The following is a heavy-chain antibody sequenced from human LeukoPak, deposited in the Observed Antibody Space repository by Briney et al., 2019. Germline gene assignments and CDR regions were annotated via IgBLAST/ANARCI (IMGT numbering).Heavy chain of an antibody. CDR1: GFTFSTYW. V-gene: IGHV3-7*01. CDR2: IKEDGSEE. CDR3: ARGSGYSYGDFDY. Sequence: PGGSLRLSCAASGFTFSTYWMSWVRQVPGKGLEWVANIKEDGSEEYYVDSVKGRFTISRDNAKNSLYLQMNSLRAEDTAVYYCARGSGYSYGDFDYWGQGTLVTVSS. J-gene: IGHJ4*02. D-gene: IGHD5-18*01.